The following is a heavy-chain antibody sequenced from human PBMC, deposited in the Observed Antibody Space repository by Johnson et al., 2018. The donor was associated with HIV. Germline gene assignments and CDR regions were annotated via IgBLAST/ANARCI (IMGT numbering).Heavy chain of an antibody. V-gene: IGHV3-23*04. CDR3: ARGGGYSGYDRGGRAFDI. J-gene: IGHJ3*02. D-gene: IGHD5-12*01. Sequence: EVQLVESGGGLIKPGGSLRLSCAASGFTFSSYAMSWVRQAPGKGLEWVSAISGSGGSTYYADSVTGRLPISRDNSKNTLYLQMNSLRTEDTAVYYGARGGGYSGYDRGGRAFDIWGQGTMVTVSS. CDR1: GFTFSSYA. CDR2: ISGSGGST.